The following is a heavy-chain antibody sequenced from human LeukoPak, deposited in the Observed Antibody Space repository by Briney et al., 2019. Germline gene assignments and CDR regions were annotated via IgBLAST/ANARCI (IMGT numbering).Heavy chain of an antibody. CDR2: ISGSGGST. CDR3: AKDPDSSGYYYPDY. J-gene: IGHJ4*02. V-gene: IGHV3-23*01. CDR1: GFTFSSYA. Sequence: GGSLRLSCAASGFTFSSYAMSWVRQAPGKGLEWVSAISGSGGSTYYADSVKGRFTISRDNSKNTLYLQINSLRAEDTAVYYCAKDPDSSGYYYPDYWGQGTLVTVSS. D-gene: IGHD3-22*01.